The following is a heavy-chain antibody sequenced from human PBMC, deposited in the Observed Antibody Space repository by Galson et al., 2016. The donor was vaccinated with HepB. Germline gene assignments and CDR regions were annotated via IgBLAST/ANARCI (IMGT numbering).Heavy chain of an antibody. D-gene: IGHD3-22*01. CDR3: AGGYDDGGYYYHYFQY. CDR1: GGTFSTSS. J-gene: IGHJ1*01. CDR2: IIPVFDTA. V-gene: IGHV1-69*13. Sequence: SVKVSCKVSGGTFSTSSINWVRQAPGQGLEWLGQIIPVFDTAKYAERFLGRVTITADESTSTVYMKLSSLRSEDSAVYYCAGGYDDGGYYYHYFQYWGQGTLVPVSS.